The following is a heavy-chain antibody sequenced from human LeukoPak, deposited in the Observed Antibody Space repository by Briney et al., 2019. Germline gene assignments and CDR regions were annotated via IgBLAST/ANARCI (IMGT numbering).Heavy chain of an antibody. CDR2: INHSGST. J-gene: IGHJ4*02. CDR1: GGSFSGYY. D-gene: IGHD3-10*01. V-gene: IGHV4-34*01. Sequence: SGTLSLTCAVYGGSFSGYYWSWIRQPPGKGLEWIGEINHSGSTNYNPSLKSRVTISVDTSKNQFSLKLSSVTAADTAVYYCARSAVRGPWGYWGQGTLVTVSS. CDR3: ARSAVRGPWGY.